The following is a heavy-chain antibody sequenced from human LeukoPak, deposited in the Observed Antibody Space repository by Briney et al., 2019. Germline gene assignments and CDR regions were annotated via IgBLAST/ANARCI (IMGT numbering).Heavy chain of an antibody. CDR3: VRHGTDDDDSSGYFRA. D-gene: IGHD3-22*01. J-gene: IGHJ4*02. CDR2: IKYDGSQK. CDR1: GFTFSRYW. V-gene: IGHV3-7*04. Sequence: PGGSLRLSCAASGFTFSRYWMSWVRQAPGKGLEWVANIKYDGSQKYYVDSVKGRFTVSRDNAKNSLDLQMSSLRAEDTAVYYCVRHGTDDDDSSGYFRAWGQGTLVTVSS.